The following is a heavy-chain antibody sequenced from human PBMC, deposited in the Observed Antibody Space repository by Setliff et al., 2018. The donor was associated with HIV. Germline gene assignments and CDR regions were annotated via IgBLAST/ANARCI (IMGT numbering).Heavy chain of an antibody. J-gene: IGHJ5*02. CDR2: IYISGST. CDR1: GDSISSGASY. V-gene: IGHV4-61*02. Sequence: PSETLSLTCSVSGDSISSGASYWSWIRQPAGKGLEWIGRIYISGSTNYSPSLKSRVSRSVDTSKNQFSLKLNSVTAADTAVYYCARDRSYYDSGGYYYAGWFDPWGQGTLVTVSS. D-gene: IGHD3-22*01. CDR3: ARDRSYYDSGGYYYAGWFDP.